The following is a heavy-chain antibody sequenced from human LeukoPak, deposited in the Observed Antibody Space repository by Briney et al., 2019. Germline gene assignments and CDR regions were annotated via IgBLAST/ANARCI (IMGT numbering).Heavy chain of an antibody. CDR1: GFTFSSHG. CDR3: ARVNTVAWGTYDY. J-gene: IGHJ4*02. CDR2: IWYDGSNK. Sequence: GGSLRLSCAASGFTFSSHGMHWVRQAPGKGLEWVAVIWYDGSNKYYADSVKGRFTISRDNSKNTLYLQMNSLRAEDTAVYYCARVNTVAWGTYDYWGQGTLVTVSS. V-gene: IGHV3-33*01. D-gene: IGHD4-23*01.